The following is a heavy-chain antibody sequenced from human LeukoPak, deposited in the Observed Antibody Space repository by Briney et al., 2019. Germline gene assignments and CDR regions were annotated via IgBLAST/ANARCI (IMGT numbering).Heavy chain of an antibody. J-gene: IGHJ4*02. CDR2: ISYDGGNK. Sequence: GGSLRLSCAASGFTFSSYAMHWVRQAPGKGLEWVAVISYDGGNKYYADSVKGRFTISRDNSKNTLYLQMNSLRAEDTAVYYCARDDSSGYYLNYYFDYWGQGTLVTVSS. V-gene: IGHV3-30*04. CDR1: GFTFSSYA. CDR3: ARDDSSGYYLNYYFDY. D-gene: IGHD3-22*01.